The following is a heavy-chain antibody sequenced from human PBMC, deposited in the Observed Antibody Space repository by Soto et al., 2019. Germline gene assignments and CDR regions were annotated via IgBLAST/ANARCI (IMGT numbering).Heavy chain of an antibody. CDR3: AKVCLHSSGPDDAFDI. V-gene: IGHV3-23*01. Sequence: GGSLRLSCAASGFTFSSYAMSWVRQAPGKGLEWVSAISGSGGSTYYADSVKGRFTISRDNSKNTLYLQMNSLRAEDTAVYYCAKVCLHSSGPDDAFDIWGQGTMVTVSS. CDR1: GFTFSSYA. CDR2: ISGSGGST. D-gene: IGHD6-19*01. J-gene: IGHJ3*02.